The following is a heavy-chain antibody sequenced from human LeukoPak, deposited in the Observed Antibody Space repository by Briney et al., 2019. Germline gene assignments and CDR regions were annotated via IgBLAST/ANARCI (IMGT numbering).Heavy chain of an antibody. CDR1: GYTFTTYD. Sequence: GASAKVSCKTSGYTFTTYDINWVRQAPGQGLEWMGRVSAYNGYTNYGQKLQGRVTMTTDTSTNTAYMELRSLRSDDTAVYYCARVGTGTRSFDSWGQGTLVTVSS. CDR3: ARVGTGTRSFDS. V-gene: IGHV1-18*01. J-gene: IGHJ4*02. CDR2: VSAYNGYT. D-gene: IGHD1/OR15-1a*01.